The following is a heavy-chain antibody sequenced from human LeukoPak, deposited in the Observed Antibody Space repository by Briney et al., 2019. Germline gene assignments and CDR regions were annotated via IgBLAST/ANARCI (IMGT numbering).Heavy chain of an antibody. V-gene: IGHV3-30-3*01. Sequence: GGSLRLSCAASGFTSSSYAMHWVRQAPGKGLEWVAVISYDGSNKYYADSVKGRFTISRDNSKNTLYLQMNSLRAEDTAVYYCARDRTYCGGDCYSYYFDYWGQGTLVTVSS. CDR2: ISYDGSNK. J-gene: IGHJ4*02. CDR3: ARDRTYCGGDCYSYYFDY. D-gene: IGHD2-21*02. CDR1: GFTSSSYA.